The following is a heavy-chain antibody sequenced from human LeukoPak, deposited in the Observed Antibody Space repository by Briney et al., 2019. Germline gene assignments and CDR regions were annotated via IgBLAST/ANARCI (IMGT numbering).Heavy chain of an antibody. Sequence: ASVKVSCKASGGTFSSYAFSWVRQAPGQGLEWMGRIMSILDLANYAQKFQGRVTITADKSTSTAYMELSSLRSEDTAVYYCASLPGDNSDYRDYWGQGTLVTVSS. V-gene: IGHV1-69*04. CDR2: IMSILDLA. CDR1: GGTFSSYA. J-gene: IGHJ4*02. D-gene: IGHD3-22*01. CDR3: ASLPGDNSDYRDY.